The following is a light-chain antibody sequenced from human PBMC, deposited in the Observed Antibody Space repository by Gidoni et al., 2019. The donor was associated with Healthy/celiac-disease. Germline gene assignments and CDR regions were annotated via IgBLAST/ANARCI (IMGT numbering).Light chain of an antibody. Sequence: DIQMTQSPSSLSASVGDRVTITCPASQDISNYLNWYQQKPGKAPKLLIYDASNLETGVPSRFSGSGSGTDFTFTISSLQPEDIATYYCQQYDNLPLAFXPXTKVDIK. CDR2: DAS. J-gene: IGKJ3*01. CDR3: QQYDNLPLA. CDR1: QDISNY. V-gene: IGKV1-33*01.